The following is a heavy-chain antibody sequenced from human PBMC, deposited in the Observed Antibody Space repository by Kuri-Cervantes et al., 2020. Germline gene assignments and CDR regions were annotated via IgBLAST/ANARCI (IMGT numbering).Heavy chain of an antibody. D-gene: IGHD6-25*01. Sequence: ASVKVSCKASGGTFSSYAISWVRQAPGQGLEWMGWINPNSGGTNYAQKFQGRVTMTRDTSISTAYMELSRLRSDDTAVYYCARGPIATAGAFDPWGQGTLVTVSS. J-gene: IGHJ5*02. V-gene: IGHV1-2*02. CDR1: GGTFSSYA. CDR2: INPNSGGT. CDR3: ARGPIATAGAFDP.